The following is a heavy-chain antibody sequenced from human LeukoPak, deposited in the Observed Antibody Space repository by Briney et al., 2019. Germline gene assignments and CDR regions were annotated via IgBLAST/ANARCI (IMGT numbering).Heavy chain of an antibody. CDR1: GGSNSSYY. Sequence: SETLSFTCTVSGGSNSSYYWPWIRQPPGKGLEWIGYMYHSGTTNYNPSLKSRVTISIDTSKDQFSLKLTSVSAADTAVYYCTRAIGPVLEPWGQGSLVTVSS. J-gene: IGHJ5*02. CDR2: MYHSGTT. V-gene: IGHV4-59*08. D-gene: IGHD2-2*01. CDR3: TRAIGPVLEP.